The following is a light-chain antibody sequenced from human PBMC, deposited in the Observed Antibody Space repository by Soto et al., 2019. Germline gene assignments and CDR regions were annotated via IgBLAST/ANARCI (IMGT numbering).Light chain of an antibody. Sequence: ETVMTQSPATLSVSPGERATLSCRASQSVSSNYLAWFQQKPGQAPRLLIYGASSRATGTPDRFSGSGSGTDFTLTISRLDPEDFAVYCCQQYGSSQTFGQGTKVDIK. V-gene: IGKV3-20*01. CDR3: QQYGSSQT. CDR2: GAS. J-gene: IGKJ1*01. CDR1: QSVSSNY.